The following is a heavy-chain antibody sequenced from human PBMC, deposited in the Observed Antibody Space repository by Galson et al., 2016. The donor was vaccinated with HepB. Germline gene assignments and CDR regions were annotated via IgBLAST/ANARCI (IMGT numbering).Heavy chain of an antibody. CDR2: IYRGNIT. D-gene: IGHD3-10*01. V-gene: IGHV3-53*01. Sequence: SLRLSCAASGFTVSSSFLRWVRQAPGKGPEWISVIYRGNITYYADSVKGRFTISRDNSKNTLSLHMNSLRDGDTAVYYCARVRQLFYRYYMDVWGKGTTVTVSS. CDR3: ARVRQLFYRYYMDV. CDR1: GFTVSSSF. J-gene: IGHJ6*04.